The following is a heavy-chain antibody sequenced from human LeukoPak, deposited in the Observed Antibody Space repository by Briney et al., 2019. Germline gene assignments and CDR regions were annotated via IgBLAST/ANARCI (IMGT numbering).Heavy chain of an antibody. V-gene: IGHV3-23*01. Sequence: PGGSLRLSCAASGFTFGSYDLSWVRQAPGKGLECVAAISRGVGSTYYADSVKGRFTISRDNSKNTLCLQMNSLRAEDTAVYYCARGGIMGATRYFQHWGQGTLVTVSS. J-gene: IGHJ1*01. CDR3: ARGGIMGATRYFQH. CDR1: GFTFGSYD. CDR2: ISRGVGST. D-gene: IGHD1-26*01.